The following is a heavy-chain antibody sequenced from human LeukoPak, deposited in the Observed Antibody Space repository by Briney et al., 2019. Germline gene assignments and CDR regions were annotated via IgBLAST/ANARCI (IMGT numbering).Heavy chain of an antibody. CDR2: INPNSGGT. J-gene: IGHJ6*02. CDR3: ARTYCSGGGCYTDHYGMDV. CDR1: GGTFSSYA. D-gene: IGHD2-15*01. V-gene: IGHV1-2*04. Sequence: GSSVKVSCKASGGTFSSYAISWVRQAPGQGLEWMGWINPNSGGTNYAQKFQGWVTMTRDTSISTAYMELSRLRSDDTAVYYCARTYCSGGGCYTDHYGMDVWGQGTTVTVSS.